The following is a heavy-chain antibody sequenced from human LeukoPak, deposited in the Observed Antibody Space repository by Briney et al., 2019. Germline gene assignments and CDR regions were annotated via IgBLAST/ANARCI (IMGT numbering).Heavy chain of an antibody. CDR3: ARDDAVGATLVAY. CDR2: ISRNGDNT. J-gene: IGHJ4*02. Sequence: GGSLRLSCVASGFTFSSYAMDWVRQAPGKGLEWVSAISRNGDNTYYADSVKGRFTTSRDNSKNTLFLQVNSLRAEDTAVYYCARDDAVGATLVAYWGQGTLVTVSS. D-gene: IGHD1-26*01. V-gene: IGHV3-23*01. CDR1: GFTFSSYA.